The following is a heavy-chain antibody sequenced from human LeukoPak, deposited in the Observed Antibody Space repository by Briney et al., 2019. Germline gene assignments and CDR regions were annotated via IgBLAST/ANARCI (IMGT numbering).Heavy chain of an antibody. D-gene: IGHD6-13*01. Sequence: PGGSLRLSCAASGFTFSSYAMSWVRQAPGKGLEWVAVISYDGSNKYYADSVKGRFTISRDNSKNTLYLQMNSLRAEDTAVYYCARDRSSSWYSGPSFPDYWGQGTLVTVSS. CDR1: GFTFSSYA. CDR2: ISYDGSNK. J-gene: IGHJ4*02. V-gene: IGHV3-30-3*01. CDR3: ARDRSSSWYSGPSFPDY.